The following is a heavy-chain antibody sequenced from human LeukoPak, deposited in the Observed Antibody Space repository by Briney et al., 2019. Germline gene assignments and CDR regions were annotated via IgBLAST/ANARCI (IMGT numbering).Heavy chain of an antibody. V-gene: IGHV4-34*01. CDR3: ARGLGVVDY. CDR1: GGSISSYY. J-gene: IGHJ4*02. D-gene: IGHD2-2*01. CDR2: INHGGRT. Sequence: PSETLSLTCTVSGGSISSYYWTWIRQPPGMGLEWIGEINHGGRTNYNPSLESRVTMSVDTSKNQFSLNLSSVTAADTAVYYCARGLGVVDYWGQGTLVTVSS.